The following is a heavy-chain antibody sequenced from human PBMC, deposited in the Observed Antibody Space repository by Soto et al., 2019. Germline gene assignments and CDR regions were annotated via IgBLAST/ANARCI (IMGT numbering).Heavy chain of an antibody. CDR3: ARVTTRMATISWFDP. CDR2: IIPIFGIA. D-gene: IGHD5-12*01. V-gene: IGHV1-69*01. J-gene: IGHJ5*02. Sequence: QVQLVQSGAEVKKPGSSVKVSCNASGGTFSSYAISWVRQAPGQGLEWMGGIIPIFGIANYAQKFQGRVTITADESTSTAYMELSSLRSEDTAVYYCARVTTRMATISWFDPWGQGTLVTVSS. CDR1: GGTFSSYA.